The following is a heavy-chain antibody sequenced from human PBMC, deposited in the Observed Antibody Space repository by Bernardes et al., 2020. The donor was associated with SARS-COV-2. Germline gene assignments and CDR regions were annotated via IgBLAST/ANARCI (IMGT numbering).Heavy chain of an antibody. CDR3: ARDPPHGDYYFDY. Sequence: GGSLRLSCAASGFTVSSNYMSWVRQAPGKGLEWVSVIYSGGSTYYADSVKGRFTISRDNSKNTLYLQMNSLRAEDTAVYYCARDPPHGDYYFDYWGQGTLVTVSS. J-gene: IGHJ4*02. D-gene: IGHD4-17*01. CDR1: GFTVSSNY. V-gene: IGHV3-66*01. CDR2: IYSGGST.